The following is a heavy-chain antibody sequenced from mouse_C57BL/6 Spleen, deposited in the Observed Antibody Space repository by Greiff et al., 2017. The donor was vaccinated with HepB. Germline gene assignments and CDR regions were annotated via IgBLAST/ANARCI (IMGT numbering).Heavy chain of an antibody. D-gene: IGHD1-1*01. CDR1: GYTFTEYT. CDR3: ARHEVPYYYGSSPLAY. J-gene: IGHJ3*01. Sequence: VQLQQSGAELVKPGASVKLSCKASGYTFTEYTIHWVKQRPGQGLEWIGWFYPGSGSIKYNEKFKDKATLTADKSSSTVYMELSRLTSEDSAVCFCARHEVPYYYGSSPLAYWGQGTLVTVSA. CDR2: FYPGSGSI. V-gene: IGHV1-62-2*01.